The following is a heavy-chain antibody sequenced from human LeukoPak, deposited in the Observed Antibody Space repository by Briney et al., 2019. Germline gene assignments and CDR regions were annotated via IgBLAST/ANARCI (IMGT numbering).Heavy chain of an antibody. CDR2: INPNSGGT. CDR3: ARGGRLRYFDWLLEFDY. V-gene: IGHV1-2*02. J-gene: IGHJ4*02. D-gene: IGHD3-9*01. CDR1: GYTFTGYY. Sequence: ASVKVSCKASGYTFTGYYMHWVRQAPGQGLEWMGWINPNSGGTNYAQKFQGRVTMTRDTSISTAYMELSRLRSDDTAVYYCARGGRLRYFDWLLEFDYWGQGTLVTVSS.